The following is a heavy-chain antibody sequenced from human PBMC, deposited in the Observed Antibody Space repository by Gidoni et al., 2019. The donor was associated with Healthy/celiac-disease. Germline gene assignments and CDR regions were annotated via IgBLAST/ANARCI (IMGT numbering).Heavy chain of an antibody. CDR2: IYTSGST. V-gene: IGHV4-61*02. D-gene: IGHD2-2*01. CDR3: ARARYCSSTSCSHSSGWTV. CDR1: GGSISSGSYY. J-gene: IGHJ4*02. Sequence: QVQLQESGPGLVKPSQTLSLTCTVSGGSISSGSYYWSWIRQPAGKGLEWIGRIYTSGSTNYNPSLKSRVTISVDTPKNQFSLKLSSVTAADTAVYYCARARYCSSTSCSHSSGWTVWGQGTLVTVSS.